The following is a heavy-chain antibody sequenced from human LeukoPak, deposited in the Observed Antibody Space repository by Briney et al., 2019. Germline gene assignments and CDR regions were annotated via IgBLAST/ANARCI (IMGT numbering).Heavy chain of an antibody. CDR2: ISSSGSII. CDR3: AKGTNLYPFDY. CDR1: GFTFSDYN. J-gene: IGHJ4*02. Sequence: QPGGSLRLSCAASGFTFSDYNMNWLRQAPGKGLEWVSYISSSGSIIYYADSVKGRFTISRDNAKNSLYLQMNSLRAEDTAVYYCAKGTNLYPFDYWGQGTLVTVSS. V-gene: IGHV3-11*04.